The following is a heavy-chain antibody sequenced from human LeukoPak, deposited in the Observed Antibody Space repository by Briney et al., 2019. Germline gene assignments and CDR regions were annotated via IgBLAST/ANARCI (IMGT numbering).Heavy chain of an antibody. D-gene: IGHD4-17*01. CDR2: LYHTGTT. Sequence: PSETLSLTCTVSGGSISTTSEYWAWIRQSPGKGLEWIGSLYHTGTTYYNPSLKSRVTMSVDTSKNQFSLKLSSVTAADTAVYYCARLYGVLNDYWGQGTLVTVSS. CDR1: GGSISTTSEY. V-gene: IGHV4-39*07. CDR3: ARLYGVLNDY. J-gene: IGHJ4*02.